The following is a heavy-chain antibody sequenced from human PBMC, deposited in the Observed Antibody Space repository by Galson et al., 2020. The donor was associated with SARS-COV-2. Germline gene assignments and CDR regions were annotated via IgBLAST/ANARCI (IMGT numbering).Heavy chain of an antibody. J-gene: IGHJ6*02. CDR2: MNPNSCGS. V-gene: IGHV1-8*01. D-gene: IGHD1-26*01. CDR3: GRVVHKWAMDG. Sequence: ASVKVSCKASGYTFTSHEIHWVRQASGQGLEWMGWMNPNSCGSAFAQKFHGRVTMTRNTSISTAYMELSNLKSEDTAVYYCGRVVHKWAMDGWGQGTTVTVSS. CDR1: GYTFTSHE.